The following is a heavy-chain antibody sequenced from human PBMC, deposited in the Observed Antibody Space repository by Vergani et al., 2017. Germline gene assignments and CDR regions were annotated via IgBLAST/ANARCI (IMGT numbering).Heavy chain of an antibody. CDR1: GGSISSGGYS. V-gene: IGHV4-30-2*01. J-gene: IGHJ3*02. CDR2: IYHSGST. Sequence: QLQLQESGSGLVKPSQTLSLTCAVSGGSISSGGYSWSWIRQPPGKGLEWIGYIYHSGSTNYNPSLKSRVTISVDTSKNQFSLKLSSVTAADTAVYYCARGFIDGGSDGGRNAFDIWGQGTMVTVSS. D-gene: IGHD1-26*01. CDR3: ARGFIDGGSDGGRNAFDI.